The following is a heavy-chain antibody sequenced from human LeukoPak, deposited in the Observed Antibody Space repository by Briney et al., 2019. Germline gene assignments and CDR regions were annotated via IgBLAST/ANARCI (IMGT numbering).Heavy chain of an antibody. V-gene: IGHV1-2*02. J-gene: IGHJ6*03. D-gene: IGHD6-19*01. Sequence: ASVKVSCKASGYTFTGYYMHWVRQAPGQGLEWMGWINPNSGGTNYAQKFQGRVTMTRDTSINTAYMELSRLRSDDTAVYYCAILSIVVAAYYYYMDVWGKGTTVTVSS. CDR2: INPNSGGT. CDR3: AILSIVVAAYYYYMDV. CDR1: GYTFTGYY.